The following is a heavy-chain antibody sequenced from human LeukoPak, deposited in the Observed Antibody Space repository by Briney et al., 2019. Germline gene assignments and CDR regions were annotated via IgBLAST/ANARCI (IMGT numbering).Heavy chain of an antibody. CDR3: AREERDYAWFDP. CDR1: GFTVSSNY. CDR2: IYSGGST. V-gene: IGHV3-53*01. Sequence: GGSLRLSCAASGFTVSSNYMSWVRQAPGKGLEWVSVIYSGGSTYYADSVKGRFTISRDNSKNTLYLQMNSLRAEDTAVYYCAREERDYAWFDPWGQGTLVTVSS. D-gene: IGHD4-17*01. J-gene: IGHJ5*02.